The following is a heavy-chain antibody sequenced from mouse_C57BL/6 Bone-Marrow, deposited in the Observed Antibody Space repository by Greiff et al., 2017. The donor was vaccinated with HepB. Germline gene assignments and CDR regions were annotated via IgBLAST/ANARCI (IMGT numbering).Heavy chain of an antibody. CDR3: ARRFITTVVATHYYAMDY. CDR1: GFTFSDYG. V-gene: IGHV5-17*01. D-gene: IGHD1-1*01. Sequence: EVKVVESGGGLVKPGGSLKLSCAASGFTFSDYGMHWVRQAPEKGLEWVAYISSGSSTIYYADTVKGRFTISRDNAKNTLFLQMTSLRSEDTAMYYCARRFITTVVATHYYAMDYWGQGTSVTVSS. J-gene: IGHJ4*01. CDR2: ISSGSSTI.